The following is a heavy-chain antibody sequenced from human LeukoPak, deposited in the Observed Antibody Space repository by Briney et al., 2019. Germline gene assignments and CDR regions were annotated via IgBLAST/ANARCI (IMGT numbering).Heavy chain of an antibody. Sequence: SETLSLTCAVYGGSFSGYYWSWIRQPPGNGLEWIGEINHSGSTNYNPSLKSRVTISVDTSKNQFSLKLSSVTAADTAVYYCARGPLNYYGSGSYYNALGYWGQGTLVTVSS. CDR3: ARGPLNYYGSGSYYNALGY. D-gene: IGHD3-10*01. V-gene: IGHV4-34*01. J-gene: IGHJ4*02. CDR2: INHSGST. CDR1: GGSFSGYY.